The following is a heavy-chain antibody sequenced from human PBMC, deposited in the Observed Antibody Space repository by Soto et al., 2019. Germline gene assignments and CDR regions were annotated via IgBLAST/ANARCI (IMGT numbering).Heavy chain of an antibody. CDR2: ISSTFSTI. V-gene: IGHV3-11*01. CDR1: GFTFSDFY. CDR3: ARDFYGSPNGPGY. Sequence: GGSLRLSCAASGFTFSDFYMSWIRQAPGKGLEWIAYISSTFSTIYYADSVKGRFTISRDNAKSSLYLQMNSLSPEDTAVYYFARDFYGSPNGPGYWGPGTLVTVSS. D-gene: IGHD3-10*01. J-gene: IGHJ4*02.